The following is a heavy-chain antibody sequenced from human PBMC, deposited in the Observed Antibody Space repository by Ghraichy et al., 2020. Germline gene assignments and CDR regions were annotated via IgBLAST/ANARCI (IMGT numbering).Heavy chain of an antibody. D-gene: IGHD3-16*01. CDR2: IDTSGST. CDR1: GGSISIYY. Sequence: SETLSLTCTVSGGSISIYYWSWIRQPAGKGLEWIGRIDTSGSTNYNPSLKSRVTMSVDTSKNRFSLRLSSVTAADTAVYYCARDHYGLVNFDSWGQGTLVTVSS. V-gene: IGHV4-4*07. CDR3: ARDHYGLVNFDS. J-gene: IGHJ4*02.